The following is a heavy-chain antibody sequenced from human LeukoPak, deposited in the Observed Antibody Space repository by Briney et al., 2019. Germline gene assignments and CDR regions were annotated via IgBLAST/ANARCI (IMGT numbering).Heavy chain of an antibody. CDR3: ARGTGNYFCIMDV. CDR2: IWYDGSEK. Sequence: PGGSLRLSCAASGFTFSSSGMHWVRQAPGKGLEWVAIIWYDGSEKNYADSVKGRFTISRDNSKNTLYLQMNSLRAEDTAVYYCARGTGNYFCIMDVWGQGTTVTVSS. V-gene: IGHV3-33*01. J-gene: IGHJ6*02. CDR1: GFTFSSSG. D-gene: IGHD1-14*01.